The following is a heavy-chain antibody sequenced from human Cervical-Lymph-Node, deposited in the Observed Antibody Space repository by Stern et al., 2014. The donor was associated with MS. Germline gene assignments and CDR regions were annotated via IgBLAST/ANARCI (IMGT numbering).Heavy chain of an antibody. V-gene: IGHV4-39*01. CDR3: ARWAYSSGWYNWFDP. CDR2: IYYSGRT. CDR1: GGSISSSSYY. D-gene: IGHD3-22*01. Sequence: QLQLQESGPGLVKPSETLSLTCTVSGGSISSSSYYWGWIRQPPGKGLEWIGSIYYSGRTYYNPSLKSRVTISADTSKHQFSLKLSSVAAADTAVYYCARWAYSSGWYNWFDPWGQGTLVTVSS. J-gene: IGHJ5*02.